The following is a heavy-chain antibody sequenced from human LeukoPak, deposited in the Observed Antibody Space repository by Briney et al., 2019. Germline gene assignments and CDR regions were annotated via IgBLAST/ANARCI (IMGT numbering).Heavy chain of an antibody. Sequence: GQSLPISCKGSGYSFTSYWISWVREMPGKGLEWMGRIDPSDSYTNYSPSFQGHVTISTDKSISTAYLQWSSLKASDTAMYYCARWNSGPAAAMDYRGRGTRGTVSS. D-gene: IGHD2-2*01. V-gene: IGHV5-10-1*01. CDR3: ARWNSGPAAAMDY. CDR1: GYSFTSYW. J-gene: IGHJ4*02. CDR2: IDPSDSYT.